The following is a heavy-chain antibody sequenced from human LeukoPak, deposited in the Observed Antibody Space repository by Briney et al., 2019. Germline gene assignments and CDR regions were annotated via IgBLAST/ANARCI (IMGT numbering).Heavy chain of an antibody. V-gene: IGHV3-21*01. CDR1: GFTFTSYS. CDR3: ARGGIAAAGNTNFDY. Sequence: GGSLRLSCAASGFTFTSYSMNWVRQAPGKGLEWVSSISSSSSYIYYADSVKGRFTISRDNAKNSLYLQMNSLRAEDTAVYYCARGGIAAAGNTNFDYWGQGTLVTVSS. J-gene: IGHJ4*02. D-gene: IGHD6-13*01. CDR2: ISSSSSYI.